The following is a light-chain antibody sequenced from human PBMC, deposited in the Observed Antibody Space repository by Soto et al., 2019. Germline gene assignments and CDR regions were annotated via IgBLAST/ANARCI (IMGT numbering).Light chain of an antibody. Sequence: QSVLTQPPSGSGAPGQRVTISCTGSSSNIGAGDDVPWYQRRPGTAPKLLIYGKSNRPSGVPDRFSGSKSGTSASLAITGLQAEDEADYYCTSYDRRLGGSYVFGPGNRVPAL. V-gene: IGLV1-40*01. CDR3: TSYDRRLGGSYV. CDR1: SSNIGAGDD. CDR2: GKS. J-gene: IGLJ1*01.